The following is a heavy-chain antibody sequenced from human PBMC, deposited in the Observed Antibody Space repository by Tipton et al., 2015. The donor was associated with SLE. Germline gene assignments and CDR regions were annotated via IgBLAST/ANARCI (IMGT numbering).Heavy chain of an antibody. V-gene: IGHV1-2*06. Sequence: QSGPEVKKPGSSVKVSCKASGGTFTGYYMHWVRQAPGQGLEWMGRINPNSGGTNYAQKLQGRVTMTTDTSTSTAYMELRSLRSDDTAVYYCARESRIAARGDYWGQGTLVTVSP. D-gene: IGHD6-6*01. CDR2: INPNSGGT. J-gene: IGHJ4*02. CDR3: ARESRIAARGDY. CDR1: GGTFTGYY.